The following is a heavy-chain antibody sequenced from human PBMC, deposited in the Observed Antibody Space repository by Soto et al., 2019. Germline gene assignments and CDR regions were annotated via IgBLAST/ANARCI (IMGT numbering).Heavy chain of an antibody. Sequence: QVQLVESGGGVVQPGRSLRLSCAASGFTFSSHGMHWVRQAPGKGLEWVAVISYDGIREHYADSVKGRFTISRDNSKNMLYLQMNSLRTEDTAVYYCAKDLVVAGIGEFDYWGQGTLVIVSS. D-gene: IGHD6-19*01. CDR3: AKDLVVAGIGEFDY. CDR2: ISYDGIRE. CDR1: GFTFSSHG. V-gene: IGHV3-30*18. J-gene: IGHJ4*02.